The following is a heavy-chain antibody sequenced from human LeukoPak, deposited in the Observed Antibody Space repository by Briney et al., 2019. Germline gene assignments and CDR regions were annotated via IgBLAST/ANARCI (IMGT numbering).Heavy chain of an antibody. CDR3: ARDTGYCSSTNCYSRPENSFDP. CDR2: MNPNSGNT. J-gene: IGHJ5*02. CDR1: GYTFTNYD. Sequence: ASVKVSCKASGYTFTNYDINWVRQATGQGLEWMGYMNPNSGNTGYAQKFQGRVTITRNTSISTAYMELSSLRSEDTAVYYCARDTGYCSSTNCYSRPENSFDPWGQGTLVTVSS. V-gene: IGHV1-8*01. D-gene: IGHD2-2*01.